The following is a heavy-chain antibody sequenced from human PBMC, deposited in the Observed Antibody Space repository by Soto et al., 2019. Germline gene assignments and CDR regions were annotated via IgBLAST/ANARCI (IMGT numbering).Heavy chain of an antibody. CDR3: ARDSDSIVGAPDGMDV. CDR1: GGSFSGYY. V-gene: IGHV4-34*01. CDR2: INHSGST. D-gene: IGHD1-26*01. Sequence: SETLSLTCAVYGGSFSGYYWSWIRQPPGKGLEWIGEINHSGSTNYNPSLKSRVTISVDTSKNQLSLKLSSVTAADTAVYYCARDSDSIVGAPDGMDVWGQGTTVTVSS. J-gene: IGHJ6*02.